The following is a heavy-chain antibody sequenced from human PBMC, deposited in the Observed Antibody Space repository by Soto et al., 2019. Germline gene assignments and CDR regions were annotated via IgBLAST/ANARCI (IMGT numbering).Heavy chain of an antibody. D-gene: IGHD3-10*01. CDR2: ISGGSSYT. Sequence: QVQLVESGGGLVKPGGSLRLSCAASGFSFGDSYMSWIRQSAGKGLEWLSYISGGSSYTKYAESVKGRFTISRDNARRSLFLQVNGLRDYDTAIYYCAKARVSDSGYYFDHWGQGTMVTVSS. CDR3: AKARVSDSGYYFDH. J-gene: IGHJ4*02. CDR1: GFSFGDSY. V-gene: IGHV3-11*05.